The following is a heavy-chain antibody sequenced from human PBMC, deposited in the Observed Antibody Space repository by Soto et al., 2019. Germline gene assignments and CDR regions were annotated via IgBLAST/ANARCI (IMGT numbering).Heavy chain of an antibody. D-gene: IGHD6-13*01. CDR1: GFSLTTSGVG. CDR2: IYWDDDK. CDR3: AHRWNSWHFGH. Sequence: QITLKESGPTLVKRTQTLTLTCTFSGFSLTTSGVGVGWNRQPPGKALEWLALIYWDDDKRYSPSLKNRLTITKDTSKNQVVLTMTNMEAVDTATYYCAHRWNSWHFGHWGQGTLVTVSS. V-gene: IGHV2-5*02. J-gene: IGHJ4*02.